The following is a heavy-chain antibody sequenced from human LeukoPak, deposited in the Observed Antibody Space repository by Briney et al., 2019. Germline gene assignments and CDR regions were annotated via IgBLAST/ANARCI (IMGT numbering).Heavy chain of an antibody. CDR2: ISSSSSYI. J-gene: IGHJ4*02. D-gene: IGHD3-3*01. V-gene: IGHV3-21*01. CDR3: ARDKVDFWSGYSYTD. Sequence: GGSLRLSCAASGFTFSSYSMNRVRQAPGKGLEWVSSISSSSSYIYYADSVKGRFTISRDNAKNSLYLQMNSLRAEDTAVYYCARDKVDFWSGYSYTDWGQGTLVTVSS. CDR1: GFTFSSYS.